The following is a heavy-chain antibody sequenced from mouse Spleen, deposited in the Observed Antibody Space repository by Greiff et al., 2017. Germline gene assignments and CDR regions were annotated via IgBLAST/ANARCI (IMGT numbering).Heavy chain of an antibody. CDR3: VRGRAMDGNYAFDY. D-gene: IGHD2-1*01. V-gene: IGHV10-3*01. Sequence: EVQLVESGGGLVQPKGSLKLSCAASGFTFNTYAMHWVRQAPGKGLEWVARIRSKSSNYATYYADSVKDRFTISRDDSQSMLYLQMNNLKTEDTAMYYCVRGRAMDGNYAFDYWGQGTTLTVSS. J-gene: IGHJ2*01. CDR2: IRSKSSNYAT. CDR1: GFTFNTYA.